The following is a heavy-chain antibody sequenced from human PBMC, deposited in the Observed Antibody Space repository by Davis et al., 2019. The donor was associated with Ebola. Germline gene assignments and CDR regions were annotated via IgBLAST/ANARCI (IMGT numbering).Heavy chain of an antibody. CDR1: GFSFSNYG. CDR2: ISYDGSNK. J-gene: IGHJ6*04. Sequence: GESLKISCAASGFSFSNYGMHWVRQGPGKGLEWVAVISYDGSNKYYADSVKGRFTISRDNSKNTLYLQMNSLRAEDTAVYYCARGTGMDVWGKGTTVTVSS. V-gene: IGHV3-30*03. D-gene: IGHD2-8*01. CDR3: ARGTGMDV.